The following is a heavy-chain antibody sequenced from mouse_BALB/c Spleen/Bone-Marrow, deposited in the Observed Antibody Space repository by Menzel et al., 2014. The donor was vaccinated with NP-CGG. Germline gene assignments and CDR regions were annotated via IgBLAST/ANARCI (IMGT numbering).Heavy chain of an antibody. Sequence: EVQLQQSGAELVRPGASVKISCKAFGYTFTDYHINRVKQRPGQGLDWIGYINPYNDYTNYNQKFKGKATLIVDKSSSTAYMELSSLTSEDSAVFYCARHGSSYVRFAYWGQGTLVTVSA. D-gene: IGHD1-1*01. CDR2: INPYNDYT. CDR3: ARHGSSYVRFAY. V-gene: IGHV1S45*01. CDR1: GYTFTDYH. J-gene: IGHJ3*01.